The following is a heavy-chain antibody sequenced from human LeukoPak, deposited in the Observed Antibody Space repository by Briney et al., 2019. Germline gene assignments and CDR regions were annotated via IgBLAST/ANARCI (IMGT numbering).Heavy chain of an antibody. CDR3: AKDSLRAVPYYFDY. CDR2: IRYDGSNK. CDR1: GYTFSSYG. V-gene: IGHV3-30*02. J-gene: IGHJ4*02. Sequence: GGSLRLSCAASGYTFSSYGMHWVRQAPGKGLEWVAFIRYDGSNKYYADSVKGRFTISRDNSKNTLYLQMNSLRAEDTAVYYCAKDSLRAVPYYFDYWGQGTLVTVSS. D-gene: IGHD3-10*01.